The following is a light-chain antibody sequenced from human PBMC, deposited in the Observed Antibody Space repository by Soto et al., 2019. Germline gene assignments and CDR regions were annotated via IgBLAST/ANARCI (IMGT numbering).Light chain of an antibody. J-gene: IGKJ1*01. CDR2: GAS. Sequence: EVVMTQSPATLSVSPGERATLSCRASQSVDNSLAWYQQKPGQAPRLLIFGASSRATGIPARFSGSGSGTDITLTISSLQSEDFAVHYCQQYKNWPPWTFGQGTKVEIK. CDR1: QSVDNS. V-gene: IGKV3-15*01. CDR3: QQYKNWPPWT.